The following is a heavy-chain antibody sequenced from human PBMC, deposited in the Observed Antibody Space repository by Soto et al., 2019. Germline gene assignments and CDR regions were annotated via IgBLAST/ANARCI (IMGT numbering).Heavy chain of an antibody. D-gene: IGHD3-22*01. Sequence: PSETLSLTCAVSGGSISSGGYSWSWIRQPPGKGLELIGYIYHSGSTYYNPSLKSRVTISVDRSKNQFSLKLSSVAAADTAVYYCARVFHYYDSSCDAFDIWGQGTMVTVSS. CDR1: GGSISSGGYS. CDR2: IYHSGST. V-gene: IGHV4-30-2*01. CDR3: ARVFHYYDSSCDAFDI. J-gene: IGHJ3*02.